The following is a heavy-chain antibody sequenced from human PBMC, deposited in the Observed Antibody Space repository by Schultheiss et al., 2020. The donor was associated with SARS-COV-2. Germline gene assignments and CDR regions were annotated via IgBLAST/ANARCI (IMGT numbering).Heavy chain of an antibody. V-gene: IGHV1-2*02. J-gene: IGHJ3*02. CDR2: INPNSGGT. D-gene: IGHD2-21*02. CDR1: GYTFTGYY. CDR3: ARDQPGAYCGGDCYKGGAFDI. Sequence: ASVKVSCKASGYTFTGYYMHWVRQAPGQGLEWMGWINPNSGGTNYAQKFQGRVTMTRDTSISTAYMELSRLRSDDTAVYYCARDQPGAYCGGDCYKGGAFDIWGQGTMVTVSS.